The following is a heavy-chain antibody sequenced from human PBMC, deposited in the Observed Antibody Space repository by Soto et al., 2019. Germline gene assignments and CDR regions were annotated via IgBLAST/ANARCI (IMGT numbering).Heavy chain of an antibody. CDR3: AKEEVVVTSVPAPYYFDY. J-gene: IGHJ4*02. V-gene: IGHV3-23*01. CDR1: GFSFRDYF. D-gene: IGHD2-21*02. Sequence: EVQLLESGGGLVQPGGSLRLSCAASGFSFRDYFMSWVRQAPGKGLEWVSAISPSAGSTYYADSVKGRFTISRDNSKNTLDLQVNSLRAEDTAVYDCAKEEVVVTSVPAPYYFDYGGQGVLVAVSS. CDR2: ISPSAGST.